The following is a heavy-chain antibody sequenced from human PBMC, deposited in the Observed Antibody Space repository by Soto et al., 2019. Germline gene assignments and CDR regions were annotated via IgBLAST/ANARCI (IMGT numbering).Heavy chain of an antibody. J-gene: IGHJ5*02. CDR3: ARGQDGYCSGGSCYRKAYNWFDP. D-gene: IGHD2-15*01. Sequence: ASVKVSCKASGYTFTSYYMHWVRQAPGQGLEWTGIINPSGGSTSYAQKFQGRVTMTRDTSTSTVYMELSSLRSEDTAVYYCARGQDGYCSGGSCYRKAYNWFDPWGQGTLVTVSS. V-gene: IGHV1-46*01. CDR2: INPSGGST. CDR1: GYTFTSYY.